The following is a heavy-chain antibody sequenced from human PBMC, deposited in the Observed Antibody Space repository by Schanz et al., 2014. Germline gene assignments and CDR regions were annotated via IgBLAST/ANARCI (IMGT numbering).Heavy chain of an antibody. CDR1: RFTFSDYW. CDR2: MNQDGSVK. D-gene: IGHD2-15*01. CDR3: ARDKGGLIPFDY. V-gene: IGHV3-7*01. Sequence: EVQLVESGGGLVQPGGSLRLSCAASRFTFSDYWMSWVHQAPGKGLEWVANMNQDGSVKNYVDSVKGRFTISRDNAKNSLYLQMNSLRAEDTAVYYCARDKGGLIPFDYWGQGTLVAVSS. J-gene: IGHJ4*02.